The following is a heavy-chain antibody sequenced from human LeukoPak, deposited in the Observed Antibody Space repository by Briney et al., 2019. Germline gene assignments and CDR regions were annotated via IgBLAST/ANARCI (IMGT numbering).Heavy chain of an antibody. Sequence: GGSLRLSCVASGITFSDYWMSWVRQAPGKGLEWVGRIKSKGDGETIDYNTPVKGRFSISRDDSKNTLYLQMNSLKDEETAMYYCTVRSSIWSQGTLVTVSS. D-gene: IGHD3-3*02. J-gene: IGHJ4*02. V-gene: IGHV3-15*01. CDR2: IKSKGDGETI. CDR3: TVRSSI. CDR1: GITFSDYW.